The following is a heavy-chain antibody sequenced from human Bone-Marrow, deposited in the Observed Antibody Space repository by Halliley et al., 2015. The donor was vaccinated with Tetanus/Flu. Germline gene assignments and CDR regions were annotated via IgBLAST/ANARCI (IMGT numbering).Heavy chain of an antibody. CDR1: GFTFSSYW. J-gene: IGHJ4*02. V-gene: IGHV3-74*03. D-gene: IGHD1-26*01. CDR2: INNDGHSI. Sequence: AASGFTFSSYWMHWVRQAPGKGLVWVSRINNDGHSIAYADSVKGRYSISRDNAKNTLYLQMNSLRADDTGVYYCARDKGGPDYWGQGTLVTVSS. CDR3: ARDKGGPDY.